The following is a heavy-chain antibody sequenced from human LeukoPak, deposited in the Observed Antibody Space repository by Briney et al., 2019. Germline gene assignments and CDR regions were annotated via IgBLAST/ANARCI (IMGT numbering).Heavy chain of an antibody. V-gene: IGHV3-11*01. CDR2: IGSSGSAM. CDR3: AKGSRSARVYYGMDV. CDR1: GFTFSDYY. Sequence: GGSLRLSCAASGFTFSDYYMSWIRQTPGKGLEWVSYIGSSGSAMFYADSVKGRFTISRDNAKNSLYLQMNSLRAEDTAVYYCAKGSRSARVYYGMDVWGQGTTVTVSS. J-gene: IGHJ6*02. D-gene: IGHD3-10*01.